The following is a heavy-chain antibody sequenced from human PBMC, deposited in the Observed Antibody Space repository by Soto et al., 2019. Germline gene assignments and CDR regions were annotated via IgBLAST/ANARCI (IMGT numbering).Heavy chain of an antibody. CDR2: ISWKGGII. J-gene: IGHJ6*04. D-gene: IGHD2-2*01. V-gene: IGHV3-9*01. CDR3: VKEDPSSGRTSFKRYPSFQMGV. CDR1: GFTFDDYA. Sequence: EVHLVESGGGLVHPGMSLRLSCAASGFTFDDYAMHWVRQGPGKGLEWVSGISWKGGIIGYGDSVKGRFTISRDNAKNSVILQINSRRVEDTAFYYVVKEDPSSGRTSFKRYPSFQMGVWGKGTPVPVSS.